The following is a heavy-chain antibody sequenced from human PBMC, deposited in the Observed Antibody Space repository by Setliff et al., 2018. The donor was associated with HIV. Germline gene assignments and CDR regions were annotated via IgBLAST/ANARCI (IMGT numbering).Heavy chain of an antibody. V-gene: IGHV3-30*07. Sequence: PGGSLRLSCAASGFTFSSYAMHWVRQAPGKGLEWVAVISYDGSNKYYADSVKGRFTISRDNSKNTLYLQMNSLRAEDTAVYYCAKFGGTCWHNFFGPWGQGTLVTVSS. CDR1: GFTFSSYA. J-gene: IGHJ5*02. CDR3: AKFGGTCWHNFFGP. D-gene: IGHD2-15*01. CDR2: ISYDGSNK.